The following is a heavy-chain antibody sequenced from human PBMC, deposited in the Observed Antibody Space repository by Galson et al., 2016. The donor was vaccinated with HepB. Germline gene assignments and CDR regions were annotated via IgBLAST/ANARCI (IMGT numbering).Heavy chain of an antibody. J-gene: IGHJ6*02. CDR1: GFTFSSYG. D-gene: IGHD3-10*01. V-gene: IGHV3-30*18. CDR2: MSFDGTNK. Sequence: SLRLSCAASGFTFSSYGMHWVRQAPGKGLEWVSGMSFDGTNKYYAGSVKGRFTISRDKSKNTLYLQMNSLRAEDTAVYYCAKDLWADYDGSGRDTQKYGMDVWGQGTTVIVSS. CDR3: AKDLWADYDGSGRDTQKYGMDV.